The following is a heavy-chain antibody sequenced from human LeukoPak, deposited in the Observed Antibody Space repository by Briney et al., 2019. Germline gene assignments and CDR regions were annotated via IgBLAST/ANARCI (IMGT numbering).Heavy chain of an antibody. CDR1: GGTFSSYA. V-gene: IGHV1-69*06. CDR2: IIPIFGTA. J-gene: IGHJ5*02. Sequence: ASVKVSCKASGGTFSSYAIGWVRQAPGQGLEWMGGIIPIFGTANYAQKFQGRVTITADKSTSTAYMELSSLRSEDTAVYYCARAPYYYGSGRNWFDPWGQGTLVTVSS. CDR3: ARAPYYYGSGRNWFDP. D-gene: IGHD3-10*01.